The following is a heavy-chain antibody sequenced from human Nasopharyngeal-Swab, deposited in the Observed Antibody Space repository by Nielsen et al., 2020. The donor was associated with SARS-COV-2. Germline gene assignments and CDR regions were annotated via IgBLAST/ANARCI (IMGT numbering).Heavy chain of an antibody. J-gene: IGHJ3*02. Sequence: GESLKISCAASGFTFSSYEMNWVRQAPGKGLEWVSYISSSGSTIYYADSVKGRFTISRDNAKNSLYLQMNSLRAEDTAVYYCARASLSGSSTGRRAFDIWAKGQWSPSPQ. D-gene: IGHD1-26*01. CDR1: GFTFSSYE. CDR2: ISSSGSTI. V-gene: IGHV3-48*03. CDR3: ARASLSGSSTGRRAFDI.